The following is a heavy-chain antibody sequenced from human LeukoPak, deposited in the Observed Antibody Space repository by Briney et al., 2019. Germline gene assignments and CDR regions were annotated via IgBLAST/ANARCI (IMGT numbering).Heavy chain of an antibody. V-gene: IGHV3-23*01. CDR3: AKDIDWGRFDV. Sequence: PGGSLRHSCAASGFTFSSHGMDWVRQAPGMGLEWVSGVSPSGDITYYADSVKGRFAISRDNSRNTVYFQLNSLRADDTAVYYCAKDIDWGRFDVWGRGTLVTVSS. J-gene: IGHJ2*01. CDR2: VSPSGDIT. D-gene: IGHD7-27*01. CDR1: GFTFSSHG.